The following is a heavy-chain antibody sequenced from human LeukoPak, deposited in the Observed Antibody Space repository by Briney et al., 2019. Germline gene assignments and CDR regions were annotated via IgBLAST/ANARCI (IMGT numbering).Heavy chain of an antibody. V-gene: IGHV1-69*05. J-gene: IGHJ5*02. CDR1: GGTFSSYA. CDR2: IIPIFGTA. CDR3: ARDIVVVPAATNWFDP. Sequence: ASVKVSCKASGGTFSSYAISWVRQAPGQGLEWMGGIIPIFGTANYAQKFQGRVTITTDESTSTAYMELSSLRSEDTAVYHCARDIVVVPAATNWFDPWGQGTLVTVSS. D-gene: IGHD2-2*01.